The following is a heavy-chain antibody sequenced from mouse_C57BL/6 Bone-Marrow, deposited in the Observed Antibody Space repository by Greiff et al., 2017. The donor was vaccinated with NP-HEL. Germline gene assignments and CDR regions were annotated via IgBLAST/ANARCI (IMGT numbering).Heavy chain of an antibody. CDR3: ARLPAAGYFDV. J-gene: IGHJ1*03. V-gene: IGHV3-6*01. CDR1: GYSITSGYY. Sequence: EVQRVESGPGLVKPSQSLSLTCSVTGYSITSGYYWNWIRQFPGNKLEWMGYISYDGSNNYNPSLKNRISITRDTSKNQFFLKLNSVTTEDTATYYCARLPAAGYFDVWGTGTTVTVSS. D-gene: IGHD5-5*01. CDR2: ISYDGSN.